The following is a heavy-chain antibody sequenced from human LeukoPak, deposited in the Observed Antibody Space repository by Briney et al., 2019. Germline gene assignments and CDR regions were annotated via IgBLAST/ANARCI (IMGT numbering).Heavy chain of an antibody. CDR3: ARMNREGIQPPFDY. J-gene: IGHJ4*02. CDR1: GYTFTRYY. Sequence: GASVKVSCKASGYTFTRYYMHWVRQAPGQGLEWMGWINPNSGGTNYAQKFQGRVTMTRDTSISTAYMELSRLRSDDTAVYYCARMNREGIQPPFDYWGQGTLVTVSS. V-gene: IGHV1-2*02. CDR2: INPNSGGT. D-gene: IGHD5-18*01.